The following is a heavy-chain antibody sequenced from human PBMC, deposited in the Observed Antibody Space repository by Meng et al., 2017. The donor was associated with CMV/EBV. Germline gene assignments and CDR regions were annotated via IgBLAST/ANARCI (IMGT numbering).Heavy chain of an antibody. D-gene: IGHD3-3*01. V-gene: IGHV3-49*04. J-gene: IGHJ6*04. CDR1: GFPFGDFA. Sequence: GESLKISCEASGFPFGDFAISWVRQAPGKGLEWVGFIRSEGFGASTEYAASVKGRFTFSRDDSKNIAYLQMNSLRSEDTAVYYCARDNVGYDSWSGNYYFYGLDVWGEGTTVTVSS. CDR3: ARDNVGYDSWSGNYYFYGLDV. CDR2: IRSEGFGAST.